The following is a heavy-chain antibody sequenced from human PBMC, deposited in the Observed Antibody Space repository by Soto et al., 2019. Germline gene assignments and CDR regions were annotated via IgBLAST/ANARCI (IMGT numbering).Heavy chain of an antibody. D-gene: IGHD3-10*01. V-gene: IGHV3-30*18. CDR3: AKDVGVGELWVHWFDL. Sequence: QVQLVESGGGVVQPGRSLRLSCAASGFTFSSYGMHWVRQAPGKGLEWVAVISFDGTNKYSADSVRGRFTISRDKSKNTLYLQMNSLRDEDTAVYYCAKDVGVGELWVHWFDLWGQGTLVTVSS. CDR2: ISFDGTNK. CDR1: GFTFSSYG. J-gene: IGHJ5*02.